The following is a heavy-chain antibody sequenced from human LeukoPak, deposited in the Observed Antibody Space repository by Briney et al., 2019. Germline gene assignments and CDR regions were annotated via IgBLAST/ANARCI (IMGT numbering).Heavy chain of an antibody. CDR1: GFTFSSYE. D-gene: IGHD5-18*01. V-gene: IGHV3-48*03. CDR2: ISSRGSTI. Sequence: QPGGSLRLSCAASGFTFSSYEMNWVRQAPGKGLEWVSYISSRGSTIYYADSVKGRFTISRDNAKNSLYLQMNSLRAEDTAVYYCARYSYGYTDYWGQGTLVTVSS. J-gene: IGHJ4*02. CDR3: ARYSYGYTDY.